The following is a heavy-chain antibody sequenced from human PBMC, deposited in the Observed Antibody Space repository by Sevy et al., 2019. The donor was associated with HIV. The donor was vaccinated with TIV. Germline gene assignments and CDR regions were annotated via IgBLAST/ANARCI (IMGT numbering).Heavy chain of an antibody. V-gene: IGHV3-30*02. CDR1: GFTFNNFG. CDR3: AKDLAGPGRRYFDY. J-gene: IGHJ4*02. Sequence: GGSLRLSCTASGFTFNNFGMHWVRQVPGKGLEWVTFIRYDGSDKYYAASVKGRFTISRDDSKNMLYLQMDSLRAEDTAIYYCAKDLAGPGRRYFDYWGQGTLVTVSS. CDR2: IRYDGSDK. D-gene: IGHD6-13*01.